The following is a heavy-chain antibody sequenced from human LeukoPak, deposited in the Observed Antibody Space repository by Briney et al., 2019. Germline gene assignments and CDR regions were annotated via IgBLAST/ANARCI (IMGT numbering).Heavy chain of an antibody. CDR3: ARDLDYYDRIFDY. CDR1: GFTFSDYY. D-gene: IGHD3-22*01. V-gene: IGHV3-11*01. Sequence: GGSLRLSCAASGFTFSDYYMSWIRQAPGKGLEWVSYISSSGSTIYYADSVKGRFTISRDNAKYSLYLQMNSLRAEDTAVYYCARDLDYYDRIFDYWGQGTLVTVSS. CDR2: ISSSGSTI. J-gene: IGHJ4*02.